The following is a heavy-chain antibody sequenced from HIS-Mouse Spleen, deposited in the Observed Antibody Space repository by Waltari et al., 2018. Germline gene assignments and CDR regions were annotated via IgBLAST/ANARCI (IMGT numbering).Heavy chain of an antibody. Sequence: QVQLVESGGGVVQPGRSLRLSCAAPGFTSSSYALHWVRQAPGKGLEWVAVISYDGSNKYYADSVKDRFTISRDNSKNTLYLQMNSLRAEDTAVYYCARVTGGGYWGQGTLVTVSS. D-gene: IGHD3-10*01. CDR3: ARVTGGGY. CDR2: ISYDGSNK. V-gene: IGHV3-30-3*01. CDR1: GFTSSSYA. J-gene: IGHJ4*02.